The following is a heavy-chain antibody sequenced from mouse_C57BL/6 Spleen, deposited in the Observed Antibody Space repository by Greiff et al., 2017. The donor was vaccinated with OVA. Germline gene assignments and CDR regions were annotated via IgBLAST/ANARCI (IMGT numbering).Heavy chain of an antibody. CDR2: INPSTGGT. Sequence: VQLQQSGPELVKPGASVKISCKASGYSFTGYYMNWVKQSPEKSLEWIGEINPSTGGTTYNQKFKAKATLTVDKSSSTAYMQLKSLTSEDSAVYYCASFTTVVADYWGQGTTLTVSS. V-gene: IGHV1-42*01. CDR1: GYSFTGYY. J-gene: IGHJ2*01. CDR3: ASFTTVVADY. D-gene: IGHD1-1*01.